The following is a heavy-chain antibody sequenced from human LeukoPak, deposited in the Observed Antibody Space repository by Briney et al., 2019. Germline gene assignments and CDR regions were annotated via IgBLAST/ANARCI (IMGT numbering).Heavy chain of an antibody. CDR1: GFTFSSYG. Sequence: PGGTLRLSCAASGFTFSSYGMRWVRQAPGKGLEWVAVISYDGSHKYYADSVQGRLTISRDNPRNTVYPQMNSLRDEDTAIYYCAKNRGFTYTSGSSELDYWGQGTPVTVSS. J-gene: IGHJ4*02. CDR3: AKNRGFTYTSGSSELDY. V-gene: IGHV3-30*18. CDR2: ISYDGSHK. D-gene: IGHD3-10*01.